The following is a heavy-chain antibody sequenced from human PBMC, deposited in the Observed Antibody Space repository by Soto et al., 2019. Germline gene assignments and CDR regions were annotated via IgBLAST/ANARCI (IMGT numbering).Heavy chain of an antibody. Sequence: QVHLVQSGAVVEKPGSSVKVSCKTSGGSFTNFIVTWVRQAPGQGLEWMGRIIPVLDVKYYAQKFQDRVTITADKPTNKAYMEVSSLRSEDTAVYFCAKSLNAGYATASYYGMDVWGLGTTITVSS. CDR3: AKSLNAGYATASYYGMDV. CDR1: GGSFTNFI. V-gene: IGHV1-69*02. D-gene: IGHD2-2*01. CDR2: IIPVLDVK. J-gene: IGHJ6*02.